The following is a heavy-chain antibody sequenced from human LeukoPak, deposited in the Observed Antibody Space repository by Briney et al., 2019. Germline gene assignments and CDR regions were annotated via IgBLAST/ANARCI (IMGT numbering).Heavy chain of an antibody. CDR1: GGSISSGGYY. J-gene: IGHJ4*02. CDR2: IYYSGST. D-gene: IGHD6-6*01. Sequence: SETLSLTCTVSGGSISSGGYYWSWIRQHPGKGLEWIGYIYYSGSTNYNPSLKSRVTISVDTSKNQFSLKLRSVTAADTAVYYCARSYSSSSLAYFDYWGQGTLVTVSS. CDR3: ARSYSSSSLAYFDY. V-gene: IGHV4-61*08.